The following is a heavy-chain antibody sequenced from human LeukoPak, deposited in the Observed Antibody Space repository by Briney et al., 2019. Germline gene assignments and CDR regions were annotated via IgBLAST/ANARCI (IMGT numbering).Heavy chain of an antibody. J-gene: IGHJ4*02. CDR2: ISGSGGST. D-gene: IGHD6-19*01. CDR1: GLTFSTYI. CDR3: ARGKYSSGWFDY. Sequence: GSLRLSCAASGLTFSTYIMNWVRQAPGKGLEWVSAISGSGGSTYYADSVKGRFTISRDNSKNTLYLQMNSLRAEDTAVYYCARGKYSSGWFDYWGQGTLVTVSS. V-gene: IGHV3-23*01.